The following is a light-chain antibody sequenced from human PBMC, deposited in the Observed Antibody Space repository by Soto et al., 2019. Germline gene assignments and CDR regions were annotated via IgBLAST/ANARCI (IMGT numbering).Light chain of an antibody. CDR1: QSIASY. V-gene: IGKV1-39*01. J-gene: IGKJ2*01. CDR2: GAS. CDR3: QQSYSIPPYT. Sequence: DIQMTQSPSSLSASVGDRVIITYRASQSIASYLIWYQQKPGQAPKVLIYGASTLQSGVPSRFSGSGSGTDFTLTISSLQPEDFATYYCQQSYSIPPYTFGQGTKLEIK.